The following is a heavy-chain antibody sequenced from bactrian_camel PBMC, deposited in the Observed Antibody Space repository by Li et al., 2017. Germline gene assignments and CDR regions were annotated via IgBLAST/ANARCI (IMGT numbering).Heavy chain of an antibody. CDR3: CSRLSRVNY. Sequence: DVQLVESGGGLVPPGGSLRLSCVASGFTFADHDMTWVRQAPGKGLEWVSTIYSDAGNTYYAASVKDRFTISQDNTKNTVYLQMNSLKVEDTAMYYCCSRLSRVNYWGQGTQVTVS. D-gene: IGHD5*01. CDR2: IYSDAGNT. V-gene: IGHV3S40*01. CDR1: GFTFADHD. J-gene: IGHJ4*01.